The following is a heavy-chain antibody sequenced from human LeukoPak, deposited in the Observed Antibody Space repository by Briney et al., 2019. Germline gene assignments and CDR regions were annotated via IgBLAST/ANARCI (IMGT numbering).Heavy chain of an antibody. V-gene: IGHV3-30*04. CDR1: GFTFSSYA. CDR2: ISYDGSNK. CDR3: ARGLSDLTPFDY. Sequence: PGGFLRLSCAASGFTFSSYAMHWVRQAPGKGLEWVAVISYDGSNKYYADSVKGRFTISRDNSKNTLYLQMNSLRAEDTAVYYCARGLSDLTPFDYWGQGTLVTVSS. J-gene: IGHJ4*02. D-gene: IGHD3-9*01.